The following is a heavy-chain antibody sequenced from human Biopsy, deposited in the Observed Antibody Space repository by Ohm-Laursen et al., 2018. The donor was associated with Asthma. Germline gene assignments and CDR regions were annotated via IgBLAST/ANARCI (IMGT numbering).Heavy chain of an antibody. CDR2: IYKSGQV. Sequence: SDTLSLTRAVSGGSISSNFYYWGGLRQPPGKGLEWIGNIYKSGQVYYYLSLKSRVTISVDTTKNQFSLQLRTVTAADTAVYYCARQKLVAAEGPFDMWGQGTMVIVSS. CDR3: ARQKLVAAEGPFDM. J-gene: IGHJ3*02. CDR1: GGSISSNFYY. V-gene: IGHV4-39*01. D-gene: IGHD1-26*01.